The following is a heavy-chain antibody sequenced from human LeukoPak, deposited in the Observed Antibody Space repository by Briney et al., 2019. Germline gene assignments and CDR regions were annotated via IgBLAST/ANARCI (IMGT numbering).Heavy chain of an antibody. D-gene: IGHD4-17*01. CDR3: AHPSTPDYGGLDY. J-gene: IGHJ4*02. V-gene: IGHV3-23*01. Sequence: GGSLRLSCAASGFTFSSYTMTWVRQAPGKGLEWVSAISGSGGSTYYADSVRGRFTISRDNSKNTLYLQMSSLRAEDTAIYYCAHPSTPDYGGLDYWGQGTLATVSS. CDR1: GFTFSSYT. CDR2: ISGSGGST.